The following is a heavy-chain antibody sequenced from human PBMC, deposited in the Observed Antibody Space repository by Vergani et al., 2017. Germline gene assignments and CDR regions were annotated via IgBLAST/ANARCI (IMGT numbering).Heavy chain of an antibody. J-gene: IGHJ1*01. Sequence: VQLVETGGGLIQPGGSLRLPCVVSGFTSSYYGMHWVRQAPGKGLEWVAVISYDGTQKYYADSVKGRFTISRDNSKSTLYLQMNSLRPEDTAVYYCATKSXGTPGCQIGYFREWGQGTLVTVSS. CDR3: ATKSXGTPGCQIGYFRE. CDR2: ISYDGTQK. CDR1: GFTSSYYG. D-gene: IGHD1-1*01. V-gene: IGHV3-30*03.